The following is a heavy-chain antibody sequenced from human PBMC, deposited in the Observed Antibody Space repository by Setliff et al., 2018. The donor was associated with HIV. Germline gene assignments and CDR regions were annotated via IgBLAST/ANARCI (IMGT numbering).Heavy chain of an antibody. J-gene: IGHJ4*02. CDR2: ISNSARTI. D-gene: IGHD3-22*01. Sequence: GGSLRLSCVASGFTLSHHEMSWVRQAPGKGLEWVAYISNSARTIYYADSVKGRFTISRDNAKNSLYLQMNSLRAEDTAVYYCARPNYYDSSGSYDYWGQGTLVTVSS. V-gene: IGHV3-48*03. CDR3: ARPNYYDSSGSYDY. CDR1: GFTLSHHE.